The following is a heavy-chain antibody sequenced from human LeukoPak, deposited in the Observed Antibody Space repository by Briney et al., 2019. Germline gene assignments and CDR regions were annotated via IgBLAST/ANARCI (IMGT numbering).Heavy chain of an antibody. CDR2: IYYSGST. Sequence: SETLSLTCTVSGASISSSGYYWGWIRQPPGKGLEWIGSIYYSGSTYYNPSLKSRVTISVDTSKNQFSLKLSSVTAADTAVYYCASSKCSSTSCYEGSLVYWGQGTLVTVSS. CDR3: ASSKCSSTSCYEGSLVY. D-gene: IGHD2-2*01. V-gene: IGHV4-39*01. CDR1: GASISSSGYY. J-gene: IGHJ4*02.